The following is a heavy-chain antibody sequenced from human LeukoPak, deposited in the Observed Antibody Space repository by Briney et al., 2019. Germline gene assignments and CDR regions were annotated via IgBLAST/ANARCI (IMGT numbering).Heavy chain of an antibody. CDR3: ARETLSSIAARPVDY. J-gene: IGHJ4*02. CDR1: GGSFSGYS. Sequence: PSETLSLTCAVYGGSFSGYSWSWIRQPPGKGLEWIGEINHSGSTNYNPSLKSRVTISVDTSKNQFSLKLSSVTAADTAVYYCARETLSSIAARPVDYWGQGTLVTVSS. D-gene: IGHD6-6*01. V-gene: IGHV4-34*01. CDR2: INHSGST.